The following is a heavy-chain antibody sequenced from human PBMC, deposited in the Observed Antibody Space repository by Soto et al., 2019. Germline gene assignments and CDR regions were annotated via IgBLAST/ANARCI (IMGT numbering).Heavy chain of an antibody. Sequence: ALVKVSCKASGGTFRSDAISWVRQALGQGLEWMGGIIPMFGTAIYAQKFQGRVTITADESTSTAYMELSSLRSEDTAVYYCARAKYYDSSGYFDYWGQGTQVTVSS. D-gene: IGHD3-22*01. J-gene: IGHJ4*02. V-gene: IGHV1-69*13. CDR1: GGTFRSDA. CDR3: ARAKYYDSSGYFDY. CDR2: IIPMFGTA.